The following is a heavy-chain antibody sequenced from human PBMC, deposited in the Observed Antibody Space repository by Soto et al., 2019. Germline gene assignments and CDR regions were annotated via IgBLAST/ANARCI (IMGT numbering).Heavy chain of an antibody. CDR2: TTAILGTR. J-gene: IGHJ3*02. CDR3: ARGRGPSTVTDAFDI. D-gene: IGHD4-17*01. V-gene: IGHV1-69*13. Sequence: GASVKVSCKASGDTLSHYGVSWVRQVPGKGLEWMGGTTAILGTRDYAQKFQGRVTITSDESTTTAYMELNSLTSDDTAVYYCARGRGPSTVTDAFDIWGQGTMVTVSS. CDR1: GDTLSHYG.